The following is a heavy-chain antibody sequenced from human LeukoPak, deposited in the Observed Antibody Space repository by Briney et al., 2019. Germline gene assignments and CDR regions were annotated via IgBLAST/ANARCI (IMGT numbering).Heavy chain of an antibody. J-gene: IGHJ4*02. CDR3: ARGPAWYDAFYFDY. V-gene: IGHV6-1*01. Sequence: SQTLSLTCAISGDSVSSNSAAWNWIRQSSSRGLEWLGRTYYRSKWYNDYAVSVKSRITINPDTSKNQFSLQLNSVTPEDTAVYYCARGPAWYDAFYFDYWGQGTLVTVSS. D-gene: IGHD1-1*01. CDR1: GDSVSSNSAA. CDR2: TYYRSKWYN.